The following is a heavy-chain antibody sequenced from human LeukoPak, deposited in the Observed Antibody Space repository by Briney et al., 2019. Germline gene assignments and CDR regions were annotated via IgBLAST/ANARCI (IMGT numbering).Heavy chain of an antibody. D-gene: IGHD6-19*01. V-gene: IGHV3-30*18. CDR3: AKKFDSSGLAGAFDI. CDR2: ISYDGGNK. Sequence: GGSLRLSCAASGFTFRNYGMHWVRQAPGKGVEWVAVISYDGGNKYYADSVKGGFSISRDNTKNTLYLQMNSLRTEDTAVYYCAKKFDSSGLAGAFDIWGQGTMVTVSS. J-gene: IGHJ3*02. CDR1: GFTFRNYG.